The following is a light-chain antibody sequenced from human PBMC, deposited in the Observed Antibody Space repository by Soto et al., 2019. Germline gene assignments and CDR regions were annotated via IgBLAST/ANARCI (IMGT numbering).Light chain of an antibody. J-gene: IGLJ1*01. CDR1: SSDVGGYNF. CDR3: CSYTSSSTHV. CDR2: DVN. V-gene: IGLV2-14*03. Sequence: QSALTQPASVSGSPGQSITISCTGTSSDVGGYNFVSWYQQHPGKVPKLMIFDVNRRPSVVSDRFSGSKSGNTASLTISGLKAEDECDYYCCSYTSSSTHVFGSGTKLTVL.